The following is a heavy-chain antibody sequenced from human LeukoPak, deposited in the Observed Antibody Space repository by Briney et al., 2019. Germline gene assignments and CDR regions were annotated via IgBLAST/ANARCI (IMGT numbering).Heavy chain of an antibody. V-gene: IGHV6-1*01. Sequence: SQTLSLTCVTSGDSVSSNSTPWNWIRQSPSRGLEWLGRTYYRSKWYNDYAVSVKSRITINPDTSQNQFSLQLNSVTPEDTAVYYCAREGLHGFDYWGQGTLVTVPS. CDR2: TYYRSKWYN. J-gene: IGHJ4*02. CDR1: GDSVSSNSTP. CDR3: AREGLHGFDY.